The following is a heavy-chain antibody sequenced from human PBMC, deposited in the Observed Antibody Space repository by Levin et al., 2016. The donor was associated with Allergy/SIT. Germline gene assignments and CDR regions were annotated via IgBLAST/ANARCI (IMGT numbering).Heavy chain of an antibody. Sequence: WIRQSPSRGLEWLGRTYYRSTWYYNYAVSVKSRITINPDTSKNQFSLELSSVTPEDTAVYYCAKDNYASTGLQFGSWGQGILVTVSS. J-gene: IGHJ5*01. V-gene: IGHV6-1*01. CDR2: TYYRSTWYY. D-gene: IGHD3-22*01. CDR3: AKDNYASTGLQFGS.